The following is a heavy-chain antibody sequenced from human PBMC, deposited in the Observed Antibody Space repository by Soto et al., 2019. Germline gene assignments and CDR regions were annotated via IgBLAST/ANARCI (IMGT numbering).Heavy chain of an antibody. CDR3: ERHTPVISVSDH. CDR1: GGTIGSSSYY. V-gene: IGHV4-39*01. Sequence: TSVTLCLTYTVAGGTIGSSSYYWGCIRQPPGKGLEWIGSIYYSGSTYYNPSLKRRVTISVDTSKNQFSLKLSSVTAADTAVYYCERHTPVISVSDHWGQGTLVTVSS. D-gene: IGHD2-15*01. CDR2: IYYSGST. J-gene: IGHJ4*02.